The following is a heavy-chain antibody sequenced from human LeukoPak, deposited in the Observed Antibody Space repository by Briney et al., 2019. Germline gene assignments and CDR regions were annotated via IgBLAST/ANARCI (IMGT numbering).Heavy chain of an antibody. V-gene: IGHV5-51*01. CDR3: ARQDCSGGSCYHYYYGMDV. D-gene: IGHD2-15*01. J-gene: IGHJ6*02. CDR1: GYSFTSYW. CDR2: IYPGDSDT. Sequence: GESLKISCKGSGYSFTSYWIGWVRQMPGKGLEWMGIIYPGDSDTRYSPSFQGQVIISADKSIITAYLQWSSLKASDTAMYYCARQDCSGGSCYHYYYGMDVWGQGTTVTVSS.